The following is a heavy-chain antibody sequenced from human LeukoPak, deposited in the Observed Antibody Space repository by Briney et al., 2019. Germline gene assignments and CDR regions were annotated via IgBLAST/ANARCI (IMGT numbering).Heavy chain of an antibody. V-gene: IGHV3-21*06. D-gene: IGHD2-15*01. J-gene: IGHJ1*01. CDR2: ISSSTSYI. CDR3: VRGRYCSSGRCSESLQY. Sequence: GGSLRLSCVASGFTFSGYSMTWVRQAPGKALEWVSSISSSTSYIFYADSLKGRITVSRDNAENLLYLQMNYLRAEDTAIYYCVRGRYCSSGRCSESLQYWGRGTLITVSS. CDR1: GFTFSGYS.